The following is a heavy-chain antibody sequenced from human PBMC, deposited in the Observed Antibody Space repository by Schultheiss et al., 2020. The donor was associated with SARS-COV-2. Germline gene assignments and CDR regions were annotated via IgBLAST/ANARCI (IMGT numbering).Heavy chain of an antibody. V-gene: IGHV3-33*01. Sequence: GGSLRLSCAASGFTFSSYGMHWVRQAPGKGLEWVAVIWYDGSNKYYADSVKGRFTISRDNSKNTLYLQMNSLRAEDTAVYYCARDCRGYSYGFSVDYWGQGTLVTVSS. J-gene: IGHJ4*02. CDR2: IWYDGSNK. CDR3: ARDCRGYSYGFSVDY. CDR1: GFTFSSYG. D-gene: IGHD5-18*01.